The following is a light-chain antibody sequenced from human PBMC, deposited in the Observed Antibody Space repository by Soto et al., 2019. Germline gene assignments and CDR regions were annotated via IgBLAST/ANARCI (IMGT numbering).Light chain of an antibody. CDR1: QSVRTY. CDR3: QQRNTWPPLT. J-gene: IGKJ5*01. V-gene: IGKV3-11*01. CDR2: YAS. Sequence: EIVLTQSPVTLSLSPGERATLSCRASQSVRTYLAWYQVKPGQAPRLLIYYASRRASGVTARFSGSGSGTDLTLTISSLEPEDVALDYCQQRNTWPPLTFGQGTRLEIK.